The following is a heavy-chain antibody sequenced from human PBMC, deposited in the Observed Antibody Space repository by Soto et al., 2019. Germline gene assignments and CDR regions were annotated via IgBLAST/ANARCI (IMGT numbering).Heavy chain of an antibody. CDR2: ISSSGSTI. D-gene: IGHD1-1*01. J-gene: IGHJ6*02. CDR3: ARDKGTSGNYYGMDV. V-gene: IGHV3-48*03. CDR1: GFTFSSYE. Sequence: GGSLRLSCAASGFTFSSYEMNWVRQAPGKGLEWVSYISSSGSTIYYADSVKGRFTISRDNAKNSLYLQMNSLRAEDTAVYYCARDKGTSGNYYGMDVWGQGTTVTVSS.